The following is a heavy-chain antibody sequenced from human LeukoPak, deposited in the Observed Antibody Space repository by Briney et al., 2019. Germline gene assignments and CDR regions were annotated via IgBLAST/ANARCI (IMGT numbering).Heavy chain of an antibody. Sequence: PWGTLRLSCAASGFTFRSYGMNWVRQAPGKGLEWVSAISASGDSTYYADSVKGRFTVSRDNSKDTLYLQMNSLRAEDTAVYYCAKTSGWYYFDYWGQGTLVTVSS. CDR2: ISASGDST. D-gene: IGHD6-19*01. CDR1: GFTFRSYG. CDR3: AKTSGWYYFDY. J-gene: IGHJ4*02. V-gene: IGHV3-23*01.